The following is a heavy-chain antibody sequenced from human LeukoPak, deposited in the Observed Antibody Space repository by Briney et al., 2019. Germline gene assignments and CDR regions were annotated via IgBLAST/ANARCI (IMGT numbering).Heavy chain of an antibody. CDR2: ISAYNGNT. D-gene: IGHD3-10*01. CDR3: ARSPKYYYGSGSVDY. Sequence: ASVKVSCKASGYTFTSYGISWVRQAPGQGLEWMGWISAYNGNTNYAQKLQGRVTMTTDTSTSTAHMELRSLRSDDTAVYYCARSPKYYYGSGSVDYWGQGTLVTVSS. CDR1: GYTFTSYG. V-gene: IGHV1-18*01. J-gene: IGHJ4*02.